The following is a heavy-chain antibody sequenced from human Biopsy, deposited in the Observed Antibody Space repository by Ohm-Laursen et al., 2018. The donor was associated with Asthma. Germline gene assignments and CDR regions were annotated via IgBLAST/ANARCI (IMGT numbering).Heavy chain of an antibody. J-gene: IGHJ4*02. CDR3: ARAQDYYDSKGYYRSFDS. CDR2: IYYSGST. Sequence: SETLSLTCTVSYGYITSGGYYWTWIRQHPGKGLEWIGFIYYSGSTYYNPSLKSRVSISIDTSKNQFSLKLSSVTAADTAVYYCARAQDYYDSKGYYRSFDSWGQGTLVTVSS. V-gene: IGHV4-31*03. CDR1: YGYITSGGYY. D-gene: IGHD3-22*01.